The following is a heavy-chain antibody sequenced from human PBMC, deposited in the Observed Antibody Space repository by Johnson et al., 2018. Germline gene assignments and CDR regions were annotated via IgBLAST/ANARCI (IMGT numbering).Heavy chain of an antibody. CDR2: ISYDESNK. V-gene: IGHV3-30*18. Sequence: QVQLVESGGGVVQPGRSLRLSCAASGFTFSTYAMHWVRQAPGKGLEWVSVISYDESNKDYADSVKGRFTISRDNSKNTLYLEMNSLGVEDTAVYYCAKDDRPTLRHAAYFQHWGQGTLVTVSS. CDR3: AKDDRPTLRHAAYFQH. CDR1: GFTFSTYA. D-gene: IGHD2-15*01. J-gene: IGHJ1*01.